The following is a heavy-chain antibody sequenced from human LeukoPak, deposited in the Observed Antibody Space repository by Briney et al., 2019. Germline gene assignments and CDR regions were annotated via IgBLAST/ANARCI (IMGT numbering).Heavy chain of an antibody. CDR3: ARESPFYYDSSGYYYNNWFDP. Sequence: TGGSLRLSCAASGFTFSSYAMHWVRQAPGKGLEWVAVISYDGSNKYYADSVKGRFTISRDNSKNTLYLQMNSLRAEDTAVYYCARESPFYYDSSGYYYNNWFDPWGQGTLVTVSS. D-gene: IGHD3-22*01. CDR2: ISYDGSNK. J-gene: IGHJ5*02. CDR1: GFTFSSYA. V-gene: IGHV3-30*04.